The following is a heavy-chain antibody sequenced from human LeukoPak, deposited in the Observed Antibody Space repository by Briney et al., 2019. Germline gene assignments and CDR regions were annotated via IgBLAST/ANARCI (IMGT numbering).Heavy chain of an antibody. D-gene: IGHD4/OR15-4a*01. Sequence: GGSLRLSCAASGFTFRNYAMHWVRQAPGKGLEWVAVISYDGSNKLYADSVKGRFTISRDNSKNSLYLQMNSLRAEDTAVYYCARRAGAYSHPYDYWGQGTLVTVSS. CDR2: ISYDGSNK. V-gene: IGHV3-30*04. CDR1: GFTFRNYA. CDR3: ARRAGAYSHPYDY. J-gene: IGHJ4*02.